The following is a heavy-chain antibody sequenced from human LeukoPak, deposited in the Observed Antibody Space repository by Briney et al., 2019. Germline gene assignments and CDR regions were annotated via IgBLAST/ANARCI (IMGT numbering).Heavy chain of an antibody. CDR3: AREPSILTGYYYFDY. D-gene: IGHD3-9*01. J-gene: IGHJ4*02. CDR1: GGSISSYY. Sequence: SETLSLTCTVSGGSISSYYWSWIRQPAGKGLEWIGRIYTSGSTNYNPSLKSRVTMSVDTSKNQFSLKLSSVTAADTAVYYCAREPSILTGYYYFDYWGQGTLVTVSS. CDR2: IYTSGST. V-gene: IGHV4-4*07.